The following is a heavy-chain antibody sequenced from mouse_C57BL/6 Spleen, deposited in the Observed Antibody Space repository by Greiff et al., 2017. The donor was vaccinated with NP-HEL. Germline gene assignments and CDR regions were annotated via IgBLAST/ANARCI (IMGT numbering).Heavy chain of an antibody. V-gene: IGHV1-54*01. J-gene: IGHJ1*03. CDR2: INPGSGGT. CDR1: GYAFTNYL. Sequence: QVQLQQSGAELVRPGTSVKVSCKASGYAFTNYLIEWVKQRPGQGLEWIGVINPGSGGTNYNEKFKGKATLTADKSSSTAYMQLSSLTSEDSAVYFCAGGNYGSYWYFDVWGTGTTVTVSS. D-gene: IGHD1-1*01. CDR3: AGGNYGSYWYFDV.